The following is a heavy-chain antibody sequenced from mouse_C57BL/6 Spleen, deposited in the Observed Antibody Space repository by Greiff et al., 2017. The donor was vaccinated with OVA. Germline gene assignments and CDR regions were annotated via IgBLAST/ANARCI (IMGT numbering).Heavy chain of an antibody. D-gene: IGHD2-4*01. CDR2: IDPSDSYT. CDR1: GYTFTSYW. CDR3: AGEGGYEDDRVYYFDY. V-gene: IGHV1-69*01. Sequence: QVQLQQPGAELVMPGASVKLSCQASGYTFTSYWMHWVKQRPGQGLEWIGEIDPSDSYTNYNQKFKGKSTLTVDKSSSTAYMQLSSLTSEDSAVYDGAGEGGYEDDRVYYFDYWGQGTTLTVSS. J-gene: IGHJ2*01.